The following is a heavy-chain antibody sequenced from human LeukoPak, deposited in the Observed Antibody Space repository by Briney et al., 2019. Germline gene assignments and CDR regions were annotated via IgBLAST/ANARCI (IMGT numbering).Heavy chain of an antibody. CDR2: ITTAGNT. Sequence: PGGSLRLSCVASGSTFSSYDMHWVRQGKGKGPEWVSAITTAGNTYYTGSVEGRFTISREGAKNSLYLQMNSLGVGDTAVYYCARDGPGYYDILTGYYMSWFDYWGQGTLVTVSS. CDR3: ARDGPGYYDILTGYYMSWFDY. D-gene: IGHD3-9*01. V-gene: IGHV3-13*01. J-gene: IGHJ4*02. CDR1: GSTFSSYD.